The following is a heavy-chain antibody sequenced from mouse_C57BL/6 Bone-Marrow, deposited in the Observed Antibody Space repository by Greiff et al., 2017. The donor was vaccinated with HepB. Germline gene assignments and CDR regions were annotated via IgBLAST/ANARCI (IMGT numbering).Heavy chain of an antibody. CDR2: IYPRSGNT. V-gene: IGHV1-81*01. Sequence: VMLVESGAELARPGASVKLSCKASGYTFTSYGISWVKQRTGQGLEWIGEIYPRSGNTYYNEKFKGKATLTADKSSSTAYMELRSLTSEDSAVYFCATYDYVFDYWGQGTTLTVSS. CDR3: ATYDYVFDY. D-gene: IGHD2-4*01. CDR1: GYTFTSYG. J-gene: IGHJ2*01.